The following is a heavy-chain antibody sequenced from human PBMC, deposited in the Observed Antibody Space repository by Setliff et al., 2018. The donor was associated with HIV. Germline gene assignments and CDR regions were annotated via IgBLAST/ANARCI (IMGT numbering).Heavy chain of an antibody. CDR3: ARGRSLITVRRYFDS. V-gene: IGHV4-31*11. CDR2: IYYSGRT. Sequence: PSETLSLTCAVSGGSISIAGYYWSWIRQHPGKGLEWIGYIYYSGRTYYNPSLKSRLTISVDMSKNQSSLKLRSVTAADSAVYYCARGRSLITVRRYFDSWSQGTPVTVSS. CDR1: GGSISIAGYY. J-gene: IGHJ4*02. D-gene: IGHD3-10*01.